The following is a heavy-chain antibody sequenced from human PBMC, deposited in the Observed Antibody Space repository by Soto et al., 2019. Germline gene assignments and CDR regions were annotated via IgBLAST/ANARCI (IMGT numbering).Heavy chain of an antibody. CDR1: GYTFTSYD. CDR2: MSPNSGNT. V-gene: IGHV1-8*01. CDR3: ARGRAYCGGDCYVY. Sequence: ASVKVSCRASGYTFTSYDINWVRQATGQGLEWMGWMSPNSGNTGYAQKFQGRVTMTRNTSISTAYMELSSLRSEDTAVYYCARGRAYCGGDCYVYWDQGTLVTVSS. D-gene: IGHD2-21*01. J-gene: IGHJ4*02.